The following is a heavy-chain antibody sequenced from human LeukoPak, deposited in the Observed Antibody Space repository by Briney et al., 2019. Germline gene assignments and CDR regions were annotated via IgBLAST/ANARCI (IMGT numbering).Heavy chain of an antibody. Sequence: GASVKVSCTASGYTFTSYGISWVRQAPGQGLEWMGWISAYNGNTNYAQKLQGRVTMTTDTSTSTAYMELRSLRSDDTAVYYCARDRGLQWEPAHFDYWGQGTLVTVSS. D-gene: IGHD1-26*01. CDR1: GYTFTSYG. J-gene: IGHJ4*02. CDR3: ARDRGLQWEPAHFDY. CDR2: ISAYNGNT. V-gene: IGHV1-18*01.